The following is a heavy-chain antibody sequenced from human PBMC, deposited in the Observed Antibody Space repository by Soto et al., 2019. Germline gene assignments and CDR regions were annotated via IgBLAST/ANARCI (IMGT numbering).Heavy chain of an antibody. D-gene: IGHD6-19*01. CDR3: PRDEYISAY. Sequence: QVQLVESGGGLVKPGGSLRLSCAASGFTFSDFYMTWIRQAPGKGLEWIAYIGRGGSPIYYADSVKGRFTFSWDNSKKSLYLQMNRLQADDTAMYFCPRDEYISAYWGQGTLVTVSS. CDR2: IGRGGSPI. V-gene: IGHV3-11*01. CDR1: GFTFSDFY. J-gene: IGHJ4*02.